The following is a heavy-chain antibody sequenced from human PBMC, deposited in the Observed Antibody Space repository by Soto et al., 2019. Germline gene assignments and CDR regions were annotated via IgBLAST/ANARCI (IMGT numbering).Heavy chain of an antibody. CDR3: ARDKITGLFDY. Sequence: PSETLSLTCTVSGGSISSSTFYWCWIRQPPGKGLEWIGNVYYDGTTNYNPSLRSRVTISVDTSKNQFSLKLSSVTAADTAVYYCARDKITGLFDYWGQGTLVTVSS. CDR2: VYYDGTT. CDR1: GGSISSSTFY. V-gene: IGHV4-39*07. D-gene: IGHD2-8*02. J-gene: IGHJ4*02.